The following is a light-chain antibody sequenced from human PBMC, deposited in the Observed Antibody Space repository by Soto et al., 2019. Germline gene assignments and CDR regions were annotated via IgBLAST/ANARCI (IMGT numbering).Light chain of an antibody. CDR3: QQFASYPLT. CDR2: KAS. Sequence: DIQMTQSPSTLSGFEGDRVTITCRASQTISSWLAWYQQKPGKAPKLLIYKASTLKSGVPSRFSGSGSGTEFTLTISSLQSEDFAVYYCQQFASYPLTFGGGTKVDIK. CDR1: QTISSW. V-gene: IGKV1-5*03. J-gene: IGKJ4*01.